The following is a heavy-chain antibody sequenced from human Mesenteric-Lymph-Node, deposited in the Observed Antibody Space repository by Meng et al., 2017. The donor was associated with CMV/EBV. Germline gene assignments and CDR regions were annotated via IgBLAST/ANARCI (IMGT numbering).Heavy chain of an antibody. V-gene: IGHV4-39*01. D-gene: IGHD3-22*01. J-gene: IGHJ4*02. CDR2: VHHSGTT. Sequence: QLPLQESGPGLVKPSGTLSLPCIVSGDSISNSTYYWTWIRQPPGKGLEWIGSVHHSGTTYYNPSLKGRLTVSVDTSANLFSLRLTTVTAADTATYYCARRGNYDSDYSEYWGQGTLVTVSS. CDR3: ARRGNYDSDYSEY. CDR1: GDSISNSTYY.